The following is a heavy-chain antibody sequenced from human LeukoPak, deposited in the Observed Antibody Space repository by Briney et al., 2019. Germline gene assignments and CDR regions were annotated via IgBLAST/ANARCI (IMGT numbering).Heavy chain of an antibody. CDR1: GGTFSSYA. Sequence: SVKVSCKASGGTFSSYAISWVRQAPGQGLEWMGGIIPIFGTANYAQKFQGRVTVTTDGSTSTAYMELSSLRSEDTAVYYCARATPHYDILTGYYTSGQFDYWGQGTLVTVSS. V-gene: IGHV1-69*05. D-gene: IGHD3-9*01. CDR2: IIPIFGTA. J-gene: IGHJ4*02. CDR3: ARATPHYDILTGYYTSGQFDY.